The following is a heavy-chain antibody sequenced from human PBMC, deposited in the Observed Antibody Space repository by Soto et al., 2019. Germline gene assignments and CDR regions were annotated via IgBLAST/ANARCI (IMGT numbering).Heavy chain of an antibody. Sequence: QVQLVQSGAEVKKPGASVKVSCKASGYTFTGYYMHWVRQAPGQGLEWMGWINPNSGGTNYAKKFQGWVTMTRDTYISTAYMELSRLRSDDTAVYYCARGPDIVVVPAANWFDPWGQGTLVTVSS. CDR2: INPNSGGT. V-gene: IGHV1-2*04. CDR3: ARGPDIVVVPAANWFDP. D-gene: IGHD2-2*01. CDR1: GYTFTGYY. J-gene: IGHJ5*02.